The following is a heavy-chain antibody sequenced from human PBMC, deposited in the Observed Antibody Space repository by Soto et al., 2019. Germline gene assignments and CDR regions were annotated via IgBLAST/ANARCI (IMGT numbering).Heavy chain of an antibody. Sequence: SVKVSCKASGGTLSSYAISWVRQAPGQGLEWMGGIIPIFGTANYAQKFQGRVTITADKSTSTAYMELSSLRSEDTAVYYCARGPIFGVATEWFDPWGQGTLVTVSS. V-gene: IGHV1-69*06. CDR1: GGTLSSYA. J-gene: IGHJ5*02. CDR3: ARGPIFGVATEWFDP. D-gene: IGHD3-3*01. CDR2: IIPIFGTA.